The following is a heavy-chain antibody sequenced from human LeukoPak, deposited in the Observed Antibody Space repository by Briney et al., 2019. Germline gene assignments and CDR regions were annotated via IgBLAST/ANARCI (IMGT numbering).Heavy chain of an antibody. CDR3: ARVVSTSGKFYMDV. D-gene: IGHD1-1*01. CDR2: IKQDGSEK. Sequence: GGSLRLSCAASGFIFSSYWMSWVRQAPGKGLEWVANIKQDGSEKYYVDSVRGRFTISRDNNKNSLDLQMNSLGSDDTAVYYCARVVSTSGKFYMDVWGTGTTVTVSS. V-gene: IGHV3-7*01. J-gene: IGHJ6*03. CDR1: GFIFSSYW.